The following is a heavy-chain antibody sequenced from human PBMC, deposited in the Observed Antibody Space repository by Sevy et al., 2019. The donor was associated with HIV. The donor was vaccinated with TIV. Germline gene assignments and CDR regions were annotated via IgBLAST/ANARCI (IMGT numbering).Heavy chain of an antibody. CDR3: ARGLYGTTTPGCFDY. CDR1: GGSISSYY. D-gene: IGHD4-17*01. CDR2: IYISGST. V-gene: IGHV4-4*07. J-gene: IGHJ4*02. Sequence: SETLSLTCTVSGGSISSYYWSWIRQPAGKGLEWIGRIYISGSTNYNFSLRSRVAMSVDTSKNQFSLNLSSATAADTAVYYCARGLYGTTTPGCFDYWGQGKLVTVSS.